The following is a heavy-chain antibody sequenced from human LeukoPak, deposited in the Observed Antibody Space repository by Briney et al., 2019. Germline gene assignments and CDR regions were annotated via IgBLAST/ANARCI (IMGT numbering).Heavy chain of an antibody. CDR2: ISYDGSNK. Sequence: PGGSLRLSCAASGFTFSSYAMHWVRQAPGKGLEWVAVISYDGSNKYYADSVKGRFTISRDNSKNTLYLQMNSLRAEDTAVYYCARDAITGGLDYWGQGTLVTVSS. CDR1: GFTFSSYA. CDR3: ARDAITGGLDY. J-gene: IGHJ4*02. D-gene: IGHD3-16*01. V-gene: IGHV3-30-3*01.